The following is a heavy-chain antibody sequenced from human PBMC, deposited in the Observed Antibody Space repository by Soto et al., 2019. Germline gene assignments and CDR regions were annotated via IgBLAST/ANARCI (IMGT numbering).Heavy chain of an antibody. CDR2: TYYRSKWYS. D-gene: IGHD6-6*01. Sequence: TLSLTCAISGDSVYDNSAAWNWLRQSPSRGLEWLGRTYYRSKWYSDYGVSVKSRITINPDTSKNQFSLQLNSVTPEDTAVYYCTRDGYSSSYDFDYWGRGTRVTVSS. V-gene: IGHV6-1*01. CDR1: GDSVYDNSAA. CDR3: TRDGYSSSYDFDY. J-gene: IGHJ4*02.